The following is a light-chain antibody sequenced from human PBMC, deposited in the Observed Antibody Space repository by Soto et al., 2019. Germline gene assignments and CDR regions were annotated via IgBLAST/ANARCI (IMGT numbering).Light chain of an antibody. CDR2: KAS. Sequence: DIQMTQSPSTLSASVGDRVTITCRASQSISPWLAWYQQKPGKAPKLLIYKASSLESGVPSRFSGSGSGTEFTLTISSLQPDHLASYYCQQHNSYSEWTFGGGTKVEIK. CDR1: QSISPW. CDR3: QQHNSYSEWT. J-gene: IGKJ1*01. V-gene: IGKV1-5*03.